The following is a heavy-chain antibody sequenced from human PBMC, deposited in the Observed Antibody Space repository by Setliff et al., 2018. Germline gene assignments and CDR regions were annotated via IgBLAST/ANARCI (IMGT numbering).Heavy chain of an antibody. D-gene: IGHD6-19*01. V-gene: IGHV1-2*02. CDR1: GYTFTDYH. J-gene: IGHJ6*03. CDR2: SDPKSGAA. Sequence: ASVKVSCKASGYTFTDYHIHWVRQAPGQGLEWMGWSDPKSGAARYAQKFRGIVTLTRDTSITTIYMEMNSVTSDDTAVYYCARDPFLVRQFPYYLPVWGTGTTVTVSS. CDR3: ARDPFLVRQFPYYLPV.